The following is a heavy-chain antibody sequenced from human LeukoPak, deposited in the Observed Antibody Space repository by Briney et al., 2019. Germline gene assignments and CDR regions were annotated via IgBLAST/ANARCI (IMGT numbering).Heavy chain of an antibody. J-gene: IGHJ4*02. V-gene: IGHV1-69*01. CDR1: ADTFSTYS. D-gene: IGHD4/OR15-4a*01. CDR2: IVPMFGAA. Sequence: ASVKVSCRASADTFSTYSISWVRQAPGEGLEWMGGIVPMFGAANYAQKFQGRVTITADEATSTTYMELGSLRSEDTAFYYCGTLGNADGAYWGQGTLVTVSS. CDR3: GTLGNADGAY.